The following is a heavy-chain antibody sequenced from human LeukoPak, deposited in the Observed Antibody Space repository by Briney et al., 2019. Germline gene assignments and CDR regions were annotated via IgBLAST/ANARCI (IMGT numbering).Heavy chain of an antibody. V-gene: IGHV3-21*01. CDR3: AREASSSYYCDY. J-gene: IGHJ4*02. Sequence: PGGSLRLSCAASGFTFSSYAMSWVRQAPGKGLEWVSSITSGNNYIYYADSVKGRFTISRDNAKNSLFLQMNSQRAEDTAVYYCAREASSSYYCDYWGQGTLVTVSS. D-gene: IGHD6-6*01. CDR2: ITSGNNYI. CDR1: GFTFSSYA.